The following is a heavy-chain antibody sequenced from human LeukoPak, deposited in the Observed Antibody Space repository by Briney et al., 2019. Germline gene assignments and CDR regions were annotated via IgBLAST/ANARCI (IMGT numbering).Heavy chain of an antibody. D-gene: IGHD5-12*01. CDR2: ISYDGSNK. J-gene: IGHJ4*02. V-gene: IGHV3-30-3*01. CDR3: ARTNSGGYDYQEHHFDY. Sequence: PGGSLRLSCAASGFTFSSYAMHWVRQAPGKGLEWVAVISYDGSNKYYADSVKGRFTISRDNSKNTLHLQMNSLRAEDTAVYYCARTNSGGYDYQEHHFDYWGQGTLVTVSS. CDR1: GFTFSSYA.